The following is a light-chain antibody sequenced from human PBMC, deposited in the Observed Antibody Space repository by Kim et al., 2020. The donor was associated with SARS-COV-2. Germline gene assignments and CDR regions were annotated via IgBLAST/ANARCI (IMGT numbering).Light chain of an antibody. Sequence: LGQTVRITCQGDSLRSYSASWYQQKPGQATVLVIYGKNNRPSGSPDRFSGSSSGNTASLTITGAQAEDEADYYCNSRDSSGNLNWVFGGGTQLTVL. CDR3: NSRDSSGNLNWV. CDR2: GKN. V-gene: IGLV3-19*01. CDR1: SLRSYS. J-gene: IGLJ3*02.